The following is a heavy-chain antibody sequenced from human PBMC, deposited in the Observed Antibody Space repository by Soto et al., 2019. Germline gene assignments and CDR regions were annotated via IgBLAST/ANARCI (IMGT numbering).Heavy chain of an antibody. CDR2: IRSKAYGETT. D-gene: IGHD2-8*01. CDR1: GFTFNDYT. V-gene: IGHV3-49*04. CDR3: TASTLYPALDFDY. J-gene: IGHJ4*02. Sequence: GTLTLSCTVSGFTFNDYTLCWVRQPPGKGPEWVGFIRSKAYGETTEYAASVKGRFTISRDDSKCIAYRQMNSLKTEDTAGYYCTASTLYPALDFDYWGQGTLVTVSS.